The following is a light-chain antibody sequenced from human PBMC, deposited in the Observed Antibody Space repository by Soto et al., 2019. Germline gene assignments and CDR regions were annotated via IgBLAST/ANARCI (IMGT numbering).Light chain of an antibody. V-gene: IGKV3-11*01. J-gene: IGKJ2*01. CDR3: QQRSNWPYT. CDR2: DAS. CDR1: QSVSSY. Sequence: EIVLTQSPATLSLSPGERATLSCRASQSVSSYLAWFQQKPGQAPRLLIYDASNRATGIPARFSGSGYGTDFTLTISSLEPEDFEVYYCQQRSNWPYTFGQGTKLEIK.